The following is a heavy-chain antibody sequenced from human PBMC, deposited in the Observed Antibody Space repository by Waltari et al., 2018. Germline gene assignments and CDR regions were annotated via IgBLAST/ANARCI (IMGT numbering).Heavy chain of an antibody. CDR1: GYSFTSYW. V-gene: IGHV5-51*03. D-gene: IGHD2-8*02. CDR2: IYPGASDT. Sequence: EVQLVHSGAEVKKPGESLKISCKASGYSFTSYWIGWVRQMPGKGREWMGIIYPGASDTRYSPSFQGHVTISVDKSISTAYLQWSSLKASDTAMYYCARSRGPGGHIQFDYWGKGNLVTVSS. CDR3: ARSRGPGGHIQFDY. J-gene: IGHJ4*02.